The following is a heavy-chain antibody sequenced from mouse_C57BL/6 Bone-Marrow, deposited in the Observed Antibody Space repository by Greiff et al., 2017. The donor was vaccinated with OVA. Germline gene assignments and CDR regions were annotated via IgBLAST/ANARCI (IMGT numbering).Heavy chain of an antibody. V-gene: IGHV1-50*01. CDR3: ARDYYGSSTY. Sequence: QVQLKQPGAELVKPGASVKLSCKASGYTFTSYWMQWVKQRPGQGLEWIGEIDPSDSYTNYNQKFKGKATLTVDTSSSTAYMQLSSLTSEDSAVYYCARDYYGSSTYWGQGTLVTVSA. J-gene: IGHJ3*01. CDR1: GYTFTSYW. CDR2: IDPSDSYT. D-gene: IGHD1-1*01.